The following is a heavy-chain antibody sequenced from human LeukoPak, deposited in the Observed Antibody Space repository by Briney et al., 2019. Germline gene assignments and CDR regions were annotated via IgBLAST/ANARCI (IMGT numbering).Heavy chain of an antibody. CDR2: ISGSGGST. CDR3: AKSPRFIVVVPAAPGAFDI. D-gene: IGHD2-2*01. J-gene: IGHJ3*02. Sequence: GGSLRHSCAASGFTFSNAWMSWVRQAPGKGLEWVSAISGSGGSTYYADSVKGRFTISRDNSKNTLYLQMNSLRAEDTAVYYCAKSPRFIVVVPAAPGAFDIWGQGTMVTVSS. V-gene: IGHV3-23*01. CDR1: GFTFSNAW.